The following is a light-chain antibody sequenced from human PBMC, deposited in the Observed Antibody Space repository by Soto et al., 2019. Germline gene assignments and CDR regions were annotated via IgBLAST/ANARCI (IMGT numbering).Light chain of an antibody. CDR3: HQYDSYPWT. V-gene: IGKV1-5*01. CDR1: QSITTW. Sequence: DIQMIQSPSTLSASVGDRVAITCRASQSITTWLAWYQQKPGKAPTLLISDASNLQSGVPSRFSGSGSGTDFTLTISSLQPDDISTYYCHQYDSYPWTFGQGTKVEI. CDR2: DAS. J-gene: IGKJ1*01.